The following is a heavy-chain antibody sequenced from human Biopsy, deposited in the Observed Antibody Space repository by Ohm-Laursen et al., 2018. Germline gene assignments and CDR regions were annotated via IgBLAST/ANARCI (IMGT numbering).Heavy chain of an antibody. CDR3: ARLGSGDYFPTFFDF. CDR2: IFYSANT. V-gene: IGHV4-31*02. D-gene: IGHD5-12*01. J-gene: IGHJ4*02. Sequence: SQTPSLTCTVSGVSINGGRYYWNWIRHHPGKGLEWIGNIFYSANTYYNPSLKSRVTISVDTSKNQFSLKLSSVTAADTAVYYCARLGSGDYFPTFFDFWGQGALVTASS. CDR1: GVSINGGRYY.